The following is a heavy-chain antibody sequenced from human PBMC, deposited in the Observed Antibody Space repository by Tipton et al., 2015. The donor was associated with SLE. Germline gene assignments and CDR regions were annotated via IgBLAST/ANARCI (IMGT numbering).Heavy chain of an antibody. Sequence: LRLSCTVSGGSISSYYWSWIRQPPGKGLEWIGYIYYSGSTNYNPSLKSRVTISVDTSKNQFSLKLSSVTAADTAVYYCARGVWSGPYYYYYYYMDVWGKGTTVTVSS. CDR3: ARGVWSGPYYYYYYYMDV. J-gene: IGHJ6*03. CDR1: GGSISSYY. CDR2: IYYSGST. V-gene: IGHV4-59*01. D-gene: IGHD3-3*01.